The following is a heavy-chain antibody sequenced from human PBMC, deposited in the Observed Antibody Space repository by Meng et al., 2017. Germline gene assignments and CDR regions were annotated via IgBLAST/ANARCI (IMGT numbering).Heavy chain of an antibody. CDR2: INAGNGNT. CDR3: ARDRSRLSTVTLLFDP. V-gene: IGHV1-3*01. Sequence: VQLWKAGAGVKKPGASVKVSCKASGYTFTSYAMHWVRQAPGQRLEWMGWINAGNGNTKYSQKFQGRVTITRDTSASTAYMELSSLRSEDTAVYYCARDRSRLSTVTLLFDPWGQGTLVTVSS. D-gene: IGHD4-17*01. J-gene: IGHJ5*02. CDR1: GYTFTSYA.